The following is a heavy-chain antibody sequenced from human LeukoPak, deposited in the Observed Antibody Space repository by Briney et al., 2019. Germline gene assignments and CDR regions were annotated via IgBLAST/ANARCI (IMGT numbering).Heavy chain of an antibody. V-gene: IGHV3-48*04. Sequence: GGSLRLSCAASGFTLSSYSMNWVRQAPGKGLEWVSYISSSSSTIYKADSVKGRFTISRDNAKNSLSLQMNSLRAEDTAVYYCARMVRGVNAFDIWGQGTMVTVSS. CDR1: GFTLSSYS. CDR3: ARMVRGVNAFDI. J-gene: IGHJ3*02. CDR2: ISSSSSTI. D-gene: IGHD3-10*01.